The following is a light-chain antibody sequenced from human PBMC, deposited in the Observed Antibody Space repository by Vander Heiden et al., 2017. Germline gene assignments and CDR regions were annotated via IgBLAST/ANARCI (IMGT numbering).Light chain of an antibody. V-gene: IGLV3-21*03. CDR1: NIGSKS. Sequence: SYLLTQPPSVSVAPGRTARITCEGNNIGSKSVPGNRRKPGQAPVLVVYEDSDRPSGIPEGFSGSNSGNTATLTISRVEAGDEADYYCQVWDSSSDHVVFGGGTKLTVL. J-gene: IGLJ2*01. CDR2: EDS. CDR3: QVWDSSSDHVV.